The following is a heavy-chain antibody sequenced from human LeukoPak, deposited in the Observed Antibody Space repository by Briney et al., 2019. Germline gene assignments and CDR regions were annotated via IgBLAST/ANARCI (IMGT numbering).Heavy chain of an antibody. V-gene: IGHV4-34*01. J-gene: IGHJ3*02. D-gene: IGHD2-21*01. CDR1: GGSFSGYY. Sequence: SETLSLTCAVYGGSFSGYYWSWIRQPPGKGLEWIGEINHSGSTNYNPSLKSRVTISVDTSKNQFSLKLSSVTAADTAVYYCARSDPWGAFDIWGQGTMVTVSS. CDR2: INHSGST. CDR3: ARSDPWGAFDI.